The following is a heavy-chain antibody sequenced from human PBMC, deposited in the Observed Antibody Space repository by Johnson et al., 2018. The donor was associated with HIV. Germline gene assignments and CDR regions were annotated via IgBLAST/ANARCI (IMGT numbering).Heavy chain of an antibody. J-gene: IGHJ3*02. CDR2: VNPNGGNT. Sequence: NCVRQAPGNGLELVGQVNPNGGNTYLIDSGKDRFNTSRDNAKKSVYLQMNSLRAEYTAVYYCANGPIKYSRSSRGGAFEIWGQGTTVIVSS. D-gene: IGHD6-6*01. CDR3: ANGPIKYSRSSRGGAFEI. V-gene: IGHV3-25*04.